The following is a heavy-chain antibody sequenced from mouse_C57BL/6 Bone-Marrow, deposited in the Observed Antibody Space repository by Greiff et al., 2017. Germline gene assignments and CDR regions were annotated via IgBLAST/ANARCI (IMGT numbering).Heavy chain of an antibody. D-gene: IGHD1-1*01. V-gene: IGHV1-64*01. CDR1: GYTFTSYW. J-gene: IGHJ1*03. Sequence: QVQLQPPGAELVKPGASVKLSCKASGYTFTSYWMHWVKQRPGQGLEWIGMIHPNSGSTNYNEKFKSKATLTVDKSSSTAYMQLSSLTSEDSAVYYCARFLDYYGSSFYWYFDVWGTGTTVTVSS. CDR3: ARFLDYYGSSFYWYFDV. CDR2: IHPNSGST.